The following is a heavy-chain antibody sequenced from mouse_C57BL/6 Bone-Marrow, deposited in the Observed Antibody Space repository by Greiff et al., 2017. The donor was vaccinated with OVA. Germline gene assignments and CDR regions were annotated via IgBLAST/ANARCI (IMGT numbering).Heavy chain of an antibody. CDR2: INPNYGTT. J-gene: IGHJ3*01. Sequence: VQLQQSGPELVKPGASVKISCKASGYSFTDYNMNWVKQSNGKSLEWIRVINPNYGTTSYNKKFKGKSTLTVDKSSSTAYMQLSSLTSEDSAVYYCARDYDGYPWFAYWGQGTLVTVSA. CDR1: GYSFTDYN. D-gene: IGHD2-3*01. V-gene: IGHV1-39*01. CDR3: ARDYDGYPWFAY.